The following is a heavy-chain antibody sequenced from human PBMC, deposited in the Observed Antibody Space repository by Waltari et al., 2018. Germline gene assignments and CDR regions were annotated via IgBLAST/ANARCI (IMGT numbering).Heavy chain of an antibody. CDR1: GVTFGSFG. V-gene: IGHV3-48*03. J-gene: IGHJ4*02. CDR2: VSHNADTN. Sequence: EVTLVESGGGLVHPGGSLRLSWLALGVTFGSFGRNWVRKAPGKGLEWIAYVSHNADTNYYADSVAGRCTISRDNNKNSLYLELTGLTVEDSGVYYCPRDSDRSGGNSNFDFWGQGTLVTVSS. CDR3: PRDSDRSGGNSNFDF. D-gene: IGHD2-15*01.